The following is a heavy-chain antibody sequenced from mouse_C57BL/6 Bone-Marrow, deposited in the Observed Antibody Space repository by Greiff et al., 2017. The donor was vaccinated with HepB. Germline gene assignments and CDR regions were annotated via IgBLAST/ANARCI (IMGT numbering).Heavy chain of an antibody. Sequence: EVQLVESGEGLVKPGGSLKLSCAASGFTFSSYAMSWVRQTPEKRLEWVAYISSGGDYIYYADTVKGRFTISRDNARNTLYLQMISLKSEDTAMYYCTRGSLTTVVEGDYWGQGTSVTVSS. CDR1: GFTFSSYA. CDR2: ISSGGDYI. V-gene: IGHV5-9-1*02. CDR3: TRGSLTTVVEGDY. D-gene: IGHD1-1*01. J-gene: IGHJ4*01.